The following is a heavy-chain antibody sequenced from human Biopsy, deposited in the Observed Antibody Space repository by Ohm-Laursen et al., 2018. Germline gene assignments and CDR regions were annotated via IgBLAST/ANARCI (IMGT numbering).Heavy chain of an antibody. D-gene: IGHD6-13*01. V-gene: IGHV2-70*11. J-gene: IGHJ6*02. Sequence: TQTLTLTCSFSGFSLSARGMCVSWLRQAPGKALEWLARVGWADYQDYSASPQTKLSISNDTSNDQVVLTVNNVDPADTATYYCARTPILIVSAGLVYRHRRHLQGMDVWGQGIAVTVS. CDR3: ARTPILIVSAGLVYRHRRHLQGMDV. CDR2: VGWADYQ. CDR1: GFSLSARGMC.